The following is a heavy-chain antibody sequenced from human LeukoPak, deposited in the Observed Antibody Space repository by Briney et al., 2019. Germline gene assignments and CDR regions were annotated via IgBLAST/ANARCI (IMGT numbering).Heavy chain of an antibody. V-gene: IGHV4-61*01. Sequence: PSETLSLTCTVSGGSVSSGSYYWSWIRQPPGKGLEWIGYIYYSGSTNYNPSLKSRVTISVDRSKNQFSLKLSSVTAADTAVYYCASIVVVPAAIPFDYWGQGTLVTVSS. CDR2: IYYSGST. CDR3: ASIVVVPAAIPFDY. CDR1: GGSVSSGSYY. J-gene: IGHJ4*02. D-gene: IGHD2-2*01.